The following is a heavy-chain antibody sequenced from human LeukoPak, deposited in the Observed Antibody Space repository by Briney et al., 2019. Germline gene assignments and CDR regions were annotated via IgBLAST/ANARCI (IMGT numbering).Heavy chain of an antibody. CDR1: GGSISSGSYY. CDR3: ARVHSSGWYLGAFDI. J-gene: IGHJ3*02. Sequence: PSQTLSLTCTVSGGSISSGSYYWSWIRQPAGTGLEWIGRIYTSGSTNYNPSLKSRVTISVDTSKNQFSLKLSSVTAADTAVYYCARVHSSGWYLGAFDIWGQGTMVTVSS. CDR2: IYTSGST. V-gene: IGHV4-61*02. D-gene: IGHD6-19*01.